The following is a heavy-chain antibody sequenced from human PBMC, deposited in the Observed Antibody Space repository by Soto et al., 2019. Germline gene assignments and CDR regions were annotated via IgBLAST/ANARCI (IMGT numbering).Heavy chain of an antibody. D-gene: IGHD4-17*01. Sequence: PSETLSLTCTVSGVSIRSSIYYWGWIRQPPGRGLEWIGSIYYSGSTYYNPSLKSRVTISVDTSKNQFSLKLSSVTAADTAVYYCASYGDYVESILGFDYWGQGTLVTVSS. J-gene: IGHJ4*02. V-gene: IGHV4-39*01. CDR2: IYYSGST. CDR3: ASYGDYVESILGFDY. CDR1: GVSIRSSIYY.